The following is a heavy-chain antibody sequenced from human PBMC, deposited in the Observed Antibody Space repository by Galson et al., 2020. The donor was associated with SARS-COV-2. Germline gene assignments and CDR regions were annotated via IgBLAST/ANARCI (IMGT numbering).Heavy chain of an antibody. J-gene: IGHJ4*02. CDR2: NSGYSGNT. CDR1: GYKPTNHY. Sequence: ASVNVSRKDCGYKPTNHYFTLLRQDPAHRLEGVGGNSGYSGNTNYAQKVQGRVTMTTDTSTGTDYMELSSLTSDDPATYYCARTGYSTGYYLSYSDHWGQGTLVTVSS. D-gene: IGHD6-19*01. CDR3: ARTGYSTGYYLSYSDH. V-gene: IGHV1-18*01.